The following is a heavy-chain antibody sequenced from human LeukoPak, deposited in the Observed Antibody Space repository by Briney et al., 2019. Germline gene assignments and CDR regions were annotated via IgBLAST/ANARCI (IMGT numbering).Heavy chain of an antibody. Sequence: SQTLSLTCAISGDSVSSNSAAWNWIRQSPSRGLEWLGRAYYRSKWYNDYAVSVKSRITINPDTSKNQFSLQLNSVTPEDTAVYYCAREREDGYDWDYYYGMDVWGQGTTVTVSS. J-gene: IGHJ6*02. V-gene: IGHV6-1*01. CDR1: GDSVSSNSAA. CDR2: AYYRSKWYN. CDR3: AREREDGYDWDYYYGMDV. D-gene: IGHD5-12*01.